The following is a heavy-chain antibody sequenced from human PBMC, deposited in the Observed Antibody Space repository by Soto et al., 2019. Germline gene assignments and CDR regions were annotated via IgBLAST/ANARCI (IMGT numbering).Heavy chain of an antibody. CDR3: ARDNGYSGCTFDY. Sequence: QVQLVESGGGVVQPGRSLRLSCAASGFTFSSYGMHWVRQAPGKGLEWVAVIWYDGSNKYYADSVKGRFTISRDNSKNTLYLQMNSLRAEDTAVYYCARDNGYSGCTFDYWGQGTLVTVSS. J-gene: IGHJ4*02. CDR2: IWYDGSNK. D-gene: IGHD5-12*01. CDR1: GFTFSSYG. V-gene: IGHV3-33*01.